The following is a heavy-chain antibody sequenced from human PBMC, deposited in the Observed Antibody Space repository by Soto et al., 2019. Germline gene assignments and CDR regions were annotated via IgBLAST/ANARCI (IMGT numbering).Heavy chain of an antibody. J-gene: IGHJ4*02. V-gene: IGHV4-59*12. CDR3: ARDGSGSYYNECDY. CDR2: IYYSGST. Sequence: SETLSLTCTVSGGSISSYYWSWIRQPPGKGLEWIGYIYYSGSTNYNPSLKSRVTISVDTSKSQFSLDLSSVTAADTAVYYCARDGSGSYYNECDYWGQGTLVTVSS. D-gene: IGHD3-10*01. CDR1: GGSISSYY.